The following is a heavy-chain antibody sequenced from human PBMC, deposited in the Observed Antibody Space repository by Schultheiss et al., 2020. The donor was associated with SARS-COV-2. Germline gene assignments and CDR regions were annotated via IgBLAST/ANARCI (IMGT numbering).Heavy chain of an antibody. V-gene: IGHV1-2*02. CDR2: INPNSGGT. J-gene: IGHJ4*02. D-gene: IGHD2-15*01. Sequence: ASVKVSCKASGYTFTGYYMHWVRQAPGQGLEWMGWINPNSGGTNYAQKFQGRVTMTRDTSTSTVYMELSSLRSEDTAVYYCAREKQVLAFDYWGQGTLVTVSS. CDR1: GYTFTGYY. CDR3: AREKQVLAFDY.